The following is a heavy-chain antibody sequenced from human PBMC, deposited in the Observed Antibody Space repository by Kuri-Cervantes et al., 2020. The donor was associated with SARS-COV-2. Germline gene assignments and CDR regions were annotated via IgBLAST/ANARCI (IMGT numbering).Heavy chain of an antibody. CDR3: STAGDGLNYYHYMDV. V-gene: IGHV3-23*01. Sequence: GESLKISCAASGFTFSSYAMSWVRQAPGKGLEWVSAISGGGGSTYYADSVKGRFTISRDNSKNTLYLQMNSLRAEDTAVYYWSTAGDGLNYYHYMDVWGKGTTVTVSS. CDR1: GFTFSSYA. J-gene: IGHJ6*03. CDR2: ISGGGGST. D-gene: IGHD5-24*01.